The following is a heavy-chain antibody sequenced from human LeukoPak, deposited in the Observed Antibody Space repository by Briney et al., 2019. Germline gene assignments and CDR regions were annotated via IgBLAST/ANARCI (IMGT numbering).Heavy chain of an antibody. V-gene: IGHV3-21*01. J-gene: IGHJ4*02. CDR1: GFTFSSYS. CDR3: ARGKAINYFDY. Sequence: GGSLRLSCAASGFTFSSYSMNWVRQAPGKGLEWVSSISSSSSYIYYADSVKGRFTISRDNAKNSLYLQMNSLRAEDTAVYYCARGKAINYFDYWGQGTLVTVSS. CDR2: ISSSSSYI. D-gene: IGHD2-21*01.